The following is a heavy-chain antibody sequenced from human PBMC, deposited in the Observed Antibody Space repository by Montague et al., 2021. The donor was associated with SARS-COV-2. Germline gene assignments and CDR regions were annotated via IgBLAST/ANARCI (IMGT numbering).Heavy chain of an antibody. Sequence: PALVKPTQTLTLTCTFSGFSLSTSGVGVGWIRQPPGKALEWLALIYRDDYKRYSPSLKSRLTITKDTSKNQVVLTMTNMDPVDTATYYCEHRRGEIFGPYLEYWGQGTLYTVSS. CDR3: EHRRGEIFGPYLEY. V-gene: IGHV2-5*02. D-gene: IGHD3/OR15-3a*01. CDR2: IYRDDYK. J-gene: IGHJ4*02. CDR1: GFSLSTSGVG.